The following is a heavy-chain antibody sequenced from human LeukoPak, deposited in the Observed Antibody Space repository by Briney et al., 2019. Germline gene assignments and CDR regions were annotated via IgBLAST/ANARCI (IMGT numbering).Heavy chain of an antibody. CDR2: ISYDGSNK. CDR3: VCSSGWYYFDY. Sequence: PGGSLRLSCAASGFTFSSYGMHWVRQAPGKGLEWVAVISYDGSNKYYADPVKGRFTISRDNSKNTLYLQMNSLRAEDTAVYYCVCSSGWYYFDYWGQGTLVTVSS. D-gene: IGHD6-19*01. J-gene: IGHJ4*02. CDR1: GFTFSSYG. V-gene: IGHV3-30*03.